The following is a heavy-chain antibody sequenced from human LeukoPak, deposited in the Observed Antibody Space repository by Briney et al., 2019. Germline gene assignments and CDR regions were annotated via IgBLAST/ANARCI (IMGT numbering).Heavy chain of an antibody. J-gene: IGHJ1*01. CDR1: SGSLSGYY. D-gene: IGHD3-22*01. CDR3: ARVGYYDSSGYYPLN. Sequence: SETRSLTCAVHSGSLSGYYWSWIRQPPGKGLEWIGEINYGGSTNYNPSLKSRVTISVDTSKNQFSLKLSSVTAADTAVYYCARVGYYDSSGYYPLNWGQGTLVTVSS. V-gene: IGHV4-34*01. CDR2: INYGGST.